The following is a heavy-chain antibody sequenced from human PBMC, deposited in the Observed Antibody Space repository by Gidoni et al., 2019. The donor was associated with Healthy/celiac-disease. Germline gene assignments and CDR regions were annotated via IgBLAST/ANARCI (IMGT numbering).Heavy chain of an antibody. J-gene: IGHJ5*02. CDR1: GGSVRSCRYY. D-gene: IGHD2-21*02. Sequence: QVQLQESGPGLVKPSETLSLTVTSSGGSVRSCRYYWSWIRQPTGKGLEWIGYIYYSGSTNDNPSLKSRVTISVDTSKNQFSLKLSSVTAADTAVYYCARLYCGGDCYSGNWFDPWGQGTLVTVSS. V-gene: IGHV4-61*01. CDR3: ARLYCGGDCYSGNWFDP. CDR2: IYYSGST.